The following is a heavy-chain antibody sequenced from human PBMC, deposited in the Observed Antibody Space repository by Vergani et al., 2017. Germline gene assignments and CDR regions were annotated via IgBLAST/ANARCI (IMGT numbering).Heavy chain of an antibody. CDR3: ARVGGRYYXSSGYYSYYYGMDV. J-gene: IGHJ6*02. CDR2: INHSGST. V-gene: IGHV4-34*01. CDR1: GGSFSGYY. Sequence: QVQLQQWGAGLLKPSETLTLTCAVYGGSFSGYYWSWIRQPPGKGLEWIGEINHSGSTNYNPSLKSRVTISVDTSKNQFSLKLSSVTAADTAVYYCARVGGRYYXSSGYYSYYYGMDVWGQGTTVTVSS. D-gene: IGHD3-22*01.